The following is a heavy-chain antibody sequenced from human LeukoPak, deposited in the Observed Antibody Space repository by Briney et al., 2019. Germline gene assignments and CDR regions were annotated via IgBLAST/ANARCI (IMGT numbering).Heavy chain of an antibody. CDR3: ARSQWLAHFDY. CDR1: GFSLSSGYY. V-gene: IGHV4-38-2*02. J-gene: IGHJ4*02. D-gene: IGHD6-19*01. Sequence: PSEDLFLTCTGSGFSLSSGYYWGWVRQPPGKGLEWIGSIYHSGSTYYNPSLRSRVTISVDTSKNQFSLKLSSVTAADTAVYYCARSQWLAHFDYWGQGTLVTVSS. CDR2: IYHSGST.